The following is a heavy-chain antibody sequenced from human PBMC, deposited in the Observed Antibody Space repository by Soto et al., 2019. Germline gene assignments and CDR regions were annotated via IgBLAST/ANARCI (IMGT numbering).Heavy chain of an antibody. Sequence: ETLSLTCAVYGGSFSGYYWGWIRQPPGKGLEWIGSIYYSGSTHNTPSLKSRVTMSVDTYTNQFSLKLNSVTAADTAVYYCTRHEGGAAADRPLDYWGQGTLVTVSS. J-gene: IGHJ4*02. CDR3: TRHEGGAAADRPLDY. CDR2: IYYSGST. V-gene: IGHV4-39*01. D-gene: IGHD6-13*01. CDR1: GGSFSGYY.